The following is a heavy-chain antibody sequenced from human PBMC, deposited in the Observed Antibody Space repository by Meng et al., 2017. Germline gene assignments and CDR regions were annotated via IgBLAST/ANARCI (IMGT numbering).Heavy chain of an antibody. CDR1: GFTVSSNY. Sequence: GPVVESGGSLVPPGGSLRLSCAASGFTVSSNYMSWVRQAPGKGLEWVSVIYSGGSTYYADSVKGRFTISRDNSKNTLYLQMNSLRAEDTAVYYCARGGSYYSYWGQGTLVTVSS. J-gene: IGHJ4*02. V-gene: IGHV3-53*01. CDR2: IYSGGST. CDR3: ARGGSYYSY. D-gene: IGHD1-26*01.